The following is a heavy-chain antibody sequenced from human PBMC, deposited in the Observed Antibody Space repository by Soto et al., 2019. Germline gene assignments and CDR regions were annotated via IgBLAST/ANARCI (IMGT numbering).Heavy chain of an antibody. CDR2: INQDGSEK. V-gene: IGHV3-7*01. CDR3: ARAVGGGSSY. Sequence: EVQLVESGGGLVQPGGSLRLSCAGSGFTLSSYWMSWVRQAPGKGLEWVANINQDGSEKYYVDSVQGRFTISRDNAKNSLYLQMNSLRAEDTAVYYCARAVGGGSSYWGQGTLVTVSS. D-gene: IGHD2-15*01. J-gene: IGHJ4*02. CDR1: GFTLSSYW.